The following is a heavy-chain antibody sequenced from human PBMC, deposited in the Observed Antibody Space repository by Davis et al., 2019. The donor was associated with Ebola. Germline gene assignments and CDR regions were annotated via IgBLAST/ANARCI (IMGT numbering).Heavy chain of an antibody. V-gene: IGHV3-7*01. Sequence: GESLKISCAASGFTFITFSNFWMSWVRQAPGKGLEWVASIKDDGSQTYYVDSVKGRFAISRDNAKNLLYLQMDSLRADDPAVYYCSPLNWDFPRDLDYWGQGALVTVSS. CDR1: GFTFITFSNFW. CDR3: SPLNWDFPRDLDY. J-gene: IGHJ4*02. D-gene: IGHD1-26*01. CDR2: IKDDGSQT.